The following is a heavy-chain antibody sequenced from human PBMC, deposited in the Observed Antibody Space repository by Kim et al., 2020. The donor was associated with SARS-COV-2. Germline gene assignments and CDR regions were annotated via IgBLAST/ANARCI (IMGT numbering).Heavy chain of an antibody. Sequence: GGSLRLSCAASGFTFSSYAMHWVRQAPGKGLEWVAVISYDGSNKYYADSVKGRFTISRDNSKNTLYLQMNSLRAEDTAVYYCARDEAAAGTVSYYYYYGMDVWGQGTTVTVSS. V-gene: IGHV3-30*04. CDR3: ARDEAAAGTVSYYYYYGMDV. CDR1: GFTFSSYA. D-gene: IGHD6-13*01. CDR2: ISYDGSNK. J-gene: IGHJ6*02.